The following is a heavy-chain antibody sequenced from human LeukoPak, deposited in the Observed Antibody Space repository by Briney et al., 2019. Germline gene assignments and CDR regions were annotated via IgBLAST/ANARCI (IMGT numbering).Heavy chain of an antibody. Sequence: VASVKVSCKTSGGTFIIDTISWVRQAPGQGRGWMGRISPILGLRNFAQKFQGRVTITADKSTSTAYMELSSLRSEDTAVYYCAREFEGYDDYSDSYYGMDVWGQGTTVTVSS. J-gene: IGHJ6*02. V-gene: IGHV1-69*10. CDR2: ISPILGLR. D-gene: IGHD4-17*01. CDR1: GGTFIIDT. CDR3: AREFEGYDDYSDSYYGMDV.